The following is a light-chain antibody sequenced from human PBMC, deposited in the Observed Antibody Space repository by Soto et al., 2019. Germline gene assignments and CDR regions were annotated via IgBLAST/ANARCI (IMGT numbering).Light chain of an antibody. Sequence: DIQMTRSPSSLAESVVEKVNITGRASQSISSYLNWYKQKQGKANKIMIYAAYSLQSGVKSRFSGSGSGKDFTITIRSMQNEDFENYYCQKSYSTPRTFGNGPTG. CDR1: QSISSY. J-gene: IGKJ1*01. CDR3: QKSYSTPRT. V-gene: IGKV1-39*01. CDR2: AAY.